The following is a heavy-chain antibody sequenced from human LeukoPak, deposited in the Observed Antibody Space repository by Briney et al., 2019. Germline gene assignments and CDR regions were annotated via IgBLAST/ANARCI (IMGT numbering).Heavy chain of an antibody. CDR2: INHSGRT. CDR3: ARGMGSGWYTYYFDY. CDR1: GGSFSDYF. J-gene: IGHJ4*02. D-gene: IGHD6-19*01. Sequence: SSETLSLTCAVYGGSFSDYFWGWIRQPPGKGLEWIGEINHSGRTYYNPSLKSRVTISVGTSKNQFSLKLSSVTAADTAVYYCARGMGSGWYTYYFDYWGQGTLVTVSS. V-gene: IGHV4-34*01.